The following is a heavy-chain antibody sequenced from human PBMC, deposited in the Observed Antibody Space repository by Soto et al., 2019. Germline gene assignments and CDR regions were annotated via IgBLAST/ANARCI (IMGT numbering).Heavy chain of an antibody. V-gene: IGHV3-48*02. J-gene: IGHJ6*02. CDR1: GFTFSSYS. D-gene: IGHD3-10*01. CDR2: ISSSSSTI. Sequence: EVQLVESGGGLVQPGGSLRLSCAASGFTFSSYSMNWVRQAPGKGLEWVSYISSSSSTIYYADSVKGRFTISRDNAKNSLYLQMNSLRDEDTAVYYCARDHGSGSYYNHYYYYGMDVWGQGTTVTVSS. CDR3: ARDHGSGSYYNHYYYYGMDV.